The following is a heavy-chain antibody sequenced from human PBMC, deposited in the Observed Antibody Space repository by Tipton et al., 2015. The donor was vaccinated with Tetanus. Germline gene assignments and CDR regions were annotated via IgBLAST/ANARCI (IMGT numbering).Heavy chain of an antibody. J-gene: IGHJ4*02. Sequence: SLRLSCAASGFTFANYAMTWVRQAPGKGLEWVSTISGSGVRNTFYPDSVRGRFTISRDDSKNTVFLQMNSLRAGDTAVYVCARGLDYASGGNFDCGGQGALVAVSS. CDR3: ARGLDYASGGNFDC. V-gene: IGHV3-23*01. D-gene: IGHD3-16*01. CDR2: ISGSGVRNT. CDR1: GFTFANYA.